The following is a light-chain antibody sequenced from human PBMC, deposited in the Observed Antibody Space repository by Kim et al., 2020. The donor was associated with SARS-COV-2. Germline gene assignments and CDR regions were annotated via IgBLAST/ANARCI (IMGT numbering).Light chain of an antibody. CDR3: QQANTFPLT. CDR2: AAS. CDR1: QGIGNW. J-gene: IGKJ4*01. Sequence: SAYVGDRVTITCRASQGIGNWLAWYQQKPGKAPNLLIYAASILQSGLPSRFSGSGYGADFTLTITSLQPEDFATYYCQQANTFPLTFGGGTKLEI. V-gene: IGKV1D-12*01.